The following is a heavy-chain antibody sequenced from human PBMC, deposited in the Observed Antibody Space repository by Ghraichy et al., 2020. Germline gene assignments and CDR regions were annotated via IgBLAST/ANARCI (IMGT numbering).Heavy chain of an antibody. V-gene: IGHV3-33*01. D-gene: IGHD3-16*01. CDR1: GFTFSSYG. J-gene: IGHJ6*02. Sequence: SCAASGFTFSSYGMHWVRQAPGKGLEWVAVIWYDGSNKYYADSVKGRFTISRDNSKNTLYLQMNSLRAEDTAVYYCARDGGVGYYYYGMDVWGQGTTVTVSS. CDR2: IWYDGSNK. CDR3: ARDGGVGYYYYGMDV.